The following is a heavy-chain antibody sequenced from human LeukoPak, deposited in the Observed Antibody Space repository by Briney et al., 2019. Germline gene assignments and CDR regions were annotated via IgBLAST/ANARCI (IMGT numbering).Heavy chain of an antibody. V-gene: IGHV4-38-2*01. Sequence: SETLSLTCAVSGYSISSGYYWGWVRQPPGEGLEWIANIYHSGNTYYNPSLNNRVTISVDTSMNHFSLKLTSVTAADTAVYYCTTLIAAPGSGAPFDYRGQGILVTVSS. CDR2: IYHSGNT. CDR3: TTLIAAPGSGAPFDY. CDR1: GYSISSGYY. D-gene: IGHD6-13*01. J-gene: IGHJ4*02.